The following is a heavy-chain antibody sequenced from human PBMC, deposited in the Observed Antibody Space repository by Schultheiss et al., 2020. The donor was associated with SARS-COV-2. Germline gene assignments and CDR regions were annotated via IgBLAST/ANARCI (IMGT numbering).Heavy chain of an antibody. V-gene: IGHV4-34*01. J-gene: IGHJ4*02. CDR1: GGSFSGHY. CDR2: INHSGST. Sequence: SETLSLTCAVYGGSFSGHYWNWIRQLPGKGLEWIGEINHSGSTNYNPSLKSRVTISVDTSKNQFSLKLSSVTAADTAVYYCASPNRIDYWGQGTLVTVSS. CDR3: ASPNRIDY. D-gene: IGHD1-14*01.